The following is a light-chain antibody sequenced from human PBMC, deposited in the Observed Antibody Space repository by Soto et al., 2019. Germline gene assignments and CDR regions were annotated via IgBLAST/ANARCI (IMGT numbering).Light chain of an antibody. V-gene: IGLV1-40*01. CDR2: EVS. J-gene: IGLJ1*01. Sequence: QSVLTQPPSVSGAPGQRVTISCTGSSSNIGAGYDVHWYQQLPGTAPKLMIYEVSNRPSGVSNRFSGSKSGNTASLTISGLQAEDEADYYCSSYTSSSTVFGTGTKLTVL. CDR3: SSYTSSSTV. CDR1: SSNIGAGYD.